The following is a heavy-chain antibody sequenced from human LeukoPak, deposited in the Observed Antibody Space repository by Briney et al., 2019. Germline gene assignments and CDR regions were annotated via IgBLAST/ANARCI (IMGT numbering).Heavy chain of an antibody. CDR1: GFTFSSYA. Sequence: PGGSLRLSCAASGFTFSSYAMHWVRQAPGKGLEWVAVISYDGSNKYYADSVKGRFTISRDNSKNTLYLQMNSLRAEDTAVYYCARPYAEWELRGTEFDYWGQGTLVTVSS. D-gene: IGHD1-26*01. CDR3: ARPYAEWELRGTEFDY. CDR2: ISYDGSNK. V-gene: IGHV3-30-3*01. J-gene: IGHJ4*02.